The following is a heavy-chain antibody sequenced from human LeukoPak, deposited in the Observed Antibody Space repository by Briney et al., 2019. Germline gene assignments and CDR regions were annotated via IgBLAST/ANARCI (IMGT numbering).Heavy chain of an antibody. V-gene: IGHV4-59*01. D-gene: IGHD4-23*01. Sequence: SETLSLTCTVSGGSISGYYWSWIRQPPGKGLEWIGYIYYSGSTNYNPSLKSRVTISVDTSKNQFSLKLSSVTAADTAVYYCARESRHGGNRGACDYWGQGTLVTVSS. CDR1: GGSISGYY. CDR2: IYYSGST. J-gene: IGHJ4*02. CDR3: ARESRHGGNRGACDY.